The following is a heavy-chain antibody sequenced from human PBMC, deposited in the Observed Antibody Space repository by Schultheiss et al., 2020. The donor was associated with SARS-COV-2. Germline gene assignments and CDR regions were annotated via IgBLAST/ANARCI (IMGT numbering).Heavy chain of an antibody. CDR3: ARDERKIYYYYGMDV. D-gene: IGHD1-1*01. CDR2: MSADDSAI. V-gene: IGHV3-48*04. J-gene: IGHJ6*02. Sequence: GESLKISCAASGFTFSSYSMNWVRQAPGKGLEWVAYMSADDSAIYYSDSVKGRFTISRDNAKNSLYLQMNTLRGEDTAVYYCARDERKIYYYYGMDVWGQGTTVTVSS. CDR1: GFTFSSYS.